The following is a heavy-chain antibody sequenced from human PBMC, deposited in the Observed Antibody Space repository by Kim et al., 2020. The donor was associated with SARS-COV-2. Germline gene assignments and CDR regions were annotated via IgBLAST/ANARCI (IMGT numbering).Heavy chain of an antibody. CDR1: GGSFSGYY. CDR3: ARGRAVGVRGGIKYYYYM. V-gene: IGHV4-34*01. Sequence: SETLSLTCAVYGGSFSGYYWSWIRQPPGKGLEWIGEINHSGSTNYNPSLKSRVTISVDTSKNQFSLKLSSVTAADTAVYYCARGRAVGVRGGIKYYYYM. D-gene: IGHD3-10*01. CDR2: INHSGST. J-gene: IGHJ6*03.